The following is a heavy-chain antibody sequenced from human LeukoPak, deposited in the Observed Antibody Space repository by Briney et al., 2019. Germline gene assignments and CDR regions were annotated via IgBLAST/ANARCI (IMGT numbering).Heavy chain of an antibody. CDR2: ISAYNGNT. CDR3: ARDKLSTLAYCGGDCYYYFDY. CDR1: GYTFTSYG. V-gene: IGHV1-18*01. D-gene: IGHD2-21*02. J-gene: IGHJ4*02. Sequence: ASVNVSFKASGYTFTSYGISWVRQAPGQGLEWMGWISAYNGNTNYAQKLQGRVTLTTDTSTSTAYMELRSLRSDDTAVYYCARDKLSTLAYCGGDCYYYFDYWGQGTLVTVSS.